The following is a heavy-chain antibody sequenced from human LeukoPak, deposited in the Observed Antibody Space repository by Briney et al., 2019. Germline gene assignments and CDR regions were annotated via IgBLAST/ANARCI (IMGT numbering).Heavy chain of an antibody. D-gene: IGHD1-14*01. Sequence: LEWVSTISGSGTITYYADSVKGRFTISRDNSKNTLYLQMNSLRAEDTAVYYCAKVPRGHYFDLWGRGTLVTVSS. CDR2: ISGSGTIT. V-gene: IGHV3-23*01. CDR3: AKVPRGHYFDL. J-gene: IGHJ2*01.